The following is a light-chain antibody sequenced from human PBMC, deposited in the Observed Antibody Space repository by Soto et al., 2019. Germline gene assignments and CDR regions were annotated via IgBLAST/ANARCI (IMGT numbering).Light chain of an antibody. CDR1: QSVSSSY. CDR3: QQYGTSPYS. J-gene: IGKJ2*01. CDR2: GAS. Sequence: EIVLTQSPGTLSLSPGERATLSCRASQSVSSSYLAWYQHKPGQAPRLLIYGASSRATGIPDRFSGSGSGTDFTLTISRLEPEDFAVYFCQQYGTSPYSFGQGTKLETK. V-gene: IGKV3-20*01.